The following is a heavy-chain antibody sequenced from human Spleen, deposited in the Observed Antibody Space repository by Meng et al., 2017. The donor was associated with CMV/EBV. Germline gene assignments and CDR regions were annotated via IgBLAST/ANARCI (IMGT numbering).Heavy chain of an antibody. Sequence: SFSGHSRSWVRQPVGKGLQWVGEIIQRRGLNYNANVEGRVSISVGRSKNNFSSKQTSVTVVDTAVYYCARDVRFFGVTVIHRAYSFDYWGLGTLVTVSS. D-gene: IGHD3-3*01. CDR1: SFSGHS. CDR3: ARDVRFFGVTVIHRAYSFDY. J-gene: IGHJ4*02. V-gene: IGHV4-34*12. CDR2: IIQRRGL.